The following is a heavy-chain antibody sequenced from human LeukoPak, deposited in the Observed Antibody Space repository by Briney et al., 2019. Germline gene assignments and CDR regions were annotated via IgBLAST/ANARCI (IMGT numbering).Heavy chain of an antibody. J-gene: IGHJ4*02. D-gene: IGHD1-26*01. CDR1: GGSISNYY. Sequence: SETLSLTCTVSGGSISNYYWSWIRQPPGKGLEWIGCMHSSGSTTYNLPLKSRLTMSIDTSKNQLSLKMRSVTTADTAVYYCARDIRIVGATLYFDYWGQGTLVTVSP. V-gene: IGHV4-59*01. CDR2: MHSSGST. CDR3: ARDIRIVGATLYFDY.